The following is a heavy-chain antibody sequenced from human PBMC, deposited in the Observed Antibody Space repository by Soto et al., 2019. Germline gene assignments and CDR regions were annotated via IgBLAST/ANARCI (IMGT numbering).Heavy chain of an antibody. CDR1: GGPFSTFA. Sequence: QVQLVQSGAEVKKPGSSVKVSCRTSGGPFSTFAISWVRQAPGQGLEWMGGIIPVFGAAKYAQKCQGTVTITADESTSTAYMELSSLTSEDTAVYYCARAAIKGSRASGAHDYWGQGTRITVSS. J-gene: IGHJ4*02. V-gene: IGHV1-69*01. D-gene: IGHD6-19*01. CDR2: IIPVFGAA. CDR3: ARAAIKGSRASGAHDY.